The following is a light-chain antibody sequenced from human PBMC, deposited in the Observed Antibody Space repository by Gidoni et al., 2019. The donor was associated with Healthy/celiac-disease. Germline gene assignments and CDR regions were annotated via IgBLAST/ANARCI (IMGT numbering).Light chain of an antibody. CDR3: QQYDNLQT. CDR2: DAS. V-gene: IGKV1-33*01. Sequence: DSQMTQSPSSLSASVGDRVTITCQASQDITNYLNWYQQKPGKAPKLLIYDASNLETGVPSRFSGRGSGTDFTFTIRSLQPEDIAPYYCQQYDNLQTFGGXTKVEIK. J-gene: IGKJ4*01. CDR1: QDITNY.